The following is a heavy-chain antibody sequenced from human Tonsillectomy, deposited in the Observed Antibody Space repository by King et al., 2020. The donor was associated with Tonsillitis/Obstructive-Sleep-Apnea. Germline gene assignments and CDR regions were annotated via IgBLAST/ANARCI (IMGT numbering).Heavy chain of an antibody. D-gene: IGHD3-22*01. V-gene: IGHV3-53*01. Sequence: VQLVESGGGLIQPGGSLRLSCAASGFIVSSNYMSWVRQAPGKGLEWVSVIYSGGSTNYADSVKGRFTISRDNSKNTLYLQMNSLRAEDTAVYYCARECRHDGSGGFDPWGQGTLVTVSP. CDR3: ARECRHDGSGGFDP. CDR1: GFIVSSNY. J-gene: IGHJ5*02. CDR2: IYSGGST.